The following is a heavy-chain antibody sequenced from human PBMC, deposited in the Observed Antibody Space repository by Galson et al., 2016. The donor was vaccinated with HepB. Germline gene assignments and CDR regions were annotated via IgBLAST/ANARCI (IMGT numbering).Heavy chain of an antibody. D-gene: IGHD3-10*01. CDR1: GFTFSDYY. V-gene: IGHV3-11*01. Sequence: SLRLSCAASGFTFSDYYMSWIRQAPGKGLEWISYISSSGSSIDYADSVKGRFTISRDNAKDSLYLQMNSLRADDTAMYYCARDPLAHVVPYGITWGQGTLVSVSS. CDR2: ISSSGSSI. J-gene: IGHJ4*02. CDR3: ARDPLAHVVPYGIT.